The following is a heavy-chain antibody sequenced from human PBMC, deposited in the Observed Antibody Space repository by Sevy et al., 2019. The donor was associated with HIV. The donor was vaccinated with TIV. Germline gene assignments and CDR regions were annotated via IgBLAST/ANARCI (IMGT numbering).Heavy chain of an antibody. CDR3: ARDRGELLSSAFDY. Sequence: GGSLRLSCAASGFTFSDYAMHWVRQAPGKGLEWVAVISYDGRNNKYNADSVKGRFTISRDNSKKTLYLQMNSLRAEDTAIYYCARDRGELLSSAFDYWGQGTLVTVSS. D-gene: IGHD1-26*01. CDR2: ISYDGRNNK. CDR1: GFTFSDYA. V-gene: IGHV3-30*04. J-gene: IGHJ4*02.